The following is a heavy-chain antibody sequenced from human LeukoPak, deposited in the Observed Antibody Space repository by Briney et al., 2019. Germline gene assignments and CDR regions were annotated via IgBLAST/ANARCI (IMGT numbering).Heavy chain of an antibody. D-gene: IGHD6-13*01. CDR2: ISAYNGNT. Sequence: SVKVSCKASGYTFTSYGISWLRQAPGQRLEWMGWISAYNGNTNYAQNLKGRVTMTTDKSRSTAYMELRSLRSDDTAVYYCARGYSSSWPFDYWGQGTLVTVSS. J-gene: IGHJ4*02. CDR3: ARGYSSSWPFDY. V-gene: IGHV1-18*01. CDR1: GYTFTSYG.